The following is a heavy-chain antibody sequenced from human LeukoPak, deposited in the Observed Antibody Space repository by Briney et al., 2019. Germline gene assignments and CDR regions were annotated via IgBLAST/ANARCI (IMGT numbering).Heavy chain of an antibody. Sequence: GGSLRLSCAASGFTISNQWMHWVRQAPGKGLVWVSRINTDGRRTDYAASVQGRFTISRDNTKNTLFLQMNSLRPDDTAVYFCVRGVEVVPPTMGAYHYYYMDVWGKGTTVTVSS. CDR2: INTDGRRT. J-gene: IGHJ6*03. V-gene: IGHV3-74*01. D-gene: IGHD2-2*01. CDR1: GFTISNQW. CDR3: VRGVEVVPPTMGAYHYYYMDV.